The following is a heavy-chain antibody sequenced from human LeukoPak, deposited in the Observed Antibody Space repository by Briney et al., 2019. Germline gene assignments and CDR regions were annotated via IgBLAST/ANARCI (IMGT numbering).Heavy chain of an antibody. CDR1: GGSISSGDYY. Sequence: SETLSLTCTVSGGSISSGDYYWSWIRQPPGKGLEWIGYIYYSGSTYYNPSLKSRVTISVDTSKNQFSLKLSSVTAADTAVYYCARGRGYSSSSRFDYWDQGTLVTVSS. D-gene: IGHD6-6*01. CDR2: IYYSGST. CDR3: ARGRGYSSSSRFDY. J-gene: IGHJ4*02. V-gene: IGHV4-30-4*08.